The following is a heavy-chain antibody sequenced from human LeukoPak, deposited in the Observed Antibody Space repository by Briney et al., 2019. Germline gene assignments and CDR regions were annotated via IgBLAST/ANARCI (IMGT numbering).Heavy chain of an antibody. CDR3: ARADNGSGSYAFDI. CDR2: IWHGQKKE. CDR1: GFTFSKYG. J-gene: IGHJ3*02. V-gene: IGHV3-33*08. D-gene: IGHD3-10*01. Sequence: GGSLRLSCAASGFTFSKYGMHWVRQAPGKGLEWVAVIWHGQKKEYYADSVKGRFTISRDNSKNTLDLQMRSLRAEDTAVYYCARADNGSGSYAFDIWGQGTRVNVSS.